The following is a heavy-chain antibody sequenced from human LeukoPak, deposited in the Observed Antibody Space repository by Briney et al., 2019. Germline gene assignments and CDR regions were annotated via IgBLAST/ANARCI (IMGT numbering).Heavy chain of an antibody. D-gene: IGHD3-10*01. CDR2: INHSGST. CDR1: GGSFSGYY. CDR3: ARQMVRGYYYYYGMDV. J-gene: IGHJ6*02. Sequence: SETLSLTCAVYGGSFSGYYWSWIRQPPGKGLEWIGEINHSGSTNYNPSLKSRVTISVDTSKNQFSLKLSSVTAADTAVYYCARQMVRGYYYYYGMDVWGQGTTVTVSS. V-gene: IGHV4-34*01.